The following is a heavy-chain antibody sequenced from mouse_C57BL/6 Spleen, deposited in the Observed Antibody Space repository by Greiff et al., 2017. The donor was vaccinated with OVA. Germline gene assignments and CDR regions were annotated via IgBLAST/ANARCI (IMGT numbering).Heavy chain of an antibody. Sequence: EVKVVESGGGLVKPGGSLKLSCAASGFTFSSYTMSWVRQTPEKRLEWVATISGGGGNTYYPDSVKGRFTISRDNAKNTLYLQMSSLRSEDTALYYCARHRGGNYYFDYWGQGTTLTVSS. CDR2: ISGGGGNT. CDR3: ARHRGGNYYFDY. D-gene: IGHD2-1*01. V-gene: IGHV5-9*01. CDR1: GFTFSSYT. J-gene: IGHJ2*01.